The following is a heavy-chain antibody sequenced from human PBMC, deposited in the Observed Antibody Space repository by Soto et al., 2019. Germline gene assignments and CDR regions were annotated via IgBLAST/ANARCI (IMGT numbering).Heavy chain of an antibody. J-gene: IGHJ4*02. Sequence: QLQLQESGSGLVKPSQTLSLTCAVSGGSISSGGYSWSWIRQPPGKGLEWIGYIYHSGSTYYNPSLKSRVTISVDRSKNQFSLKLSSVTAADPAVYYCARANYGGNEDYWGQGTLVTVSS. CDR3: ARANYGGNEDY. D-gene: IGHD4-17*01. V-gene: IGHV4-30-2*01. CDR1: GGSISSGGYS. CDR2: IYHSGST.